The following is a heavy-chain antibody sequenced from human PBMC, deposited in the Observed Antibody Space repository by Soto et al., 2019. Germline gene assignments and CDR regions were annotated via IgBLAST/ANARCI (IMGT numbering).Heavy chain of an antibody. J-gene: IGHJ6*02. D-gene: IGHD2-2*02. CDR3: ARNPGGYQLLYLSQYYYYYYGMDV. CDR2: IPYDGSNK. CDR1: GFTFSSYG. Sequence: GGSLRLSCAASGFTFSSYGMHWVRQAPGKGLEWVAVIPYDGSNKYYADSVKGRFTISRDNSKNTLYLQMNSLRAEDTAVYYCARNPGGYQLLYLSQYYYYYYGMDVWGQGTTVTVSS. V-gene: IGHV3-30*03.